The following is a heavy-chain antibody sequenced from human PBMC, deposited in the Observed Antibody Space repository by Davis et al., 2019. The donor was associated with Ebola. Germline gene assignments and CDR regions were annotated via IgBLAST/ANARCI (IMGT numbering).Heavy chain of an antibody. D-gene: IGHD2-2*02. V-gene: IGHV4-34*01. CDR3: ARVGYCSSTSCYTYDAFDI. CDR1: GGSFKGYY. J-gene: IGHJ3*02. Sequence: MPSETLSLTCAVYGGSFKGYYWSWIRQPPGKGLEWIGEINHRGYINYNPSLKSRVTISVDTSKNQFSLKLSSVTAADTAVYYCARVGYCSSTSCYTYDAFDIWGQGTMVTVSS. CDR2: INHRGYI.